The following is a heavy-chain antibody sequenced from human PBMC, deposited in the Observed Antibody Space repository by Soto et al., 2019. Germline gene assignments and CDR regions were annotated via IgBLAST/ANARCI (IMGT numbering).Heavy chain of an antibody. V-gene: IGHV1-18*01. CDR3: ARETIPQMYYYGTDV. D-gene: IGHD3-16*01. Sequence: QVQLVQSGAEVREPGASVKVSCKASGYTFTNYGISWVSQAPGQGLEWIGWISAYNGKIDYAQKVQGRITMTTDTSTSTAFMELRSLRSDGTAVYYCARETIPQMYYYGTDVWGQGTTVIVSS. J-gene: IGHJ6*02. CDR2: ISAYNGKI. CDR1: GYTFTNYG.